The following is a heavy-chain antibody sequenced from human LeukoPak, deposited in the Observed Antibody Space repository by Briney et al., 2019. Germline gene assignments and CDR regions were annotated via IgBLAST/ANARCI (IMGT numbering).Heavy chain of an antibody. CDR3: AILGYDYYFDY. CDR1: GFTVSSNY. V-gene: IGHV3-53*01. CDR2: IYSGGST. J-gene: IGHJ4*02. Sequence: PGGSLRLSCAASGFTVSSNYMSWVRQAPGKGLEWVSVIYSGGSTYYADSVKGRFTISRDNSKNTLYLQMNRLRAEDTAVYYCAILGYDYYFDYWGQGTLVTVSS. D-gene: IGHD1-20*01.